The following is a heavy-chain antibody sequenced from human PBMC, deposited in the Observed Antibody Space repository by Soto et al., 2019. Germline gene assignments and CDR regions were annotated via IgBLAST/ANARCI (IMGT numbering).Heavy chain of an antibody. Sequence: SETLSLTCTVSGGSTSSGGYYWSWIRQPPGKVLEWIVYIYYSGSTNYNPSLKSRVTISLDTSNNQFSLKLSSVTSAYTAVYYCARVLLGSLAWFDPWGQGTMVTVSS. CDR3: ARVLLGSLAWFDP. CDR1: GGSTSSGGYY. D-gene: IGHD3-10*01. V-gene: IGHV4-61*08. J-gene: IGHJ5*02. CDR2: IYYSGST.